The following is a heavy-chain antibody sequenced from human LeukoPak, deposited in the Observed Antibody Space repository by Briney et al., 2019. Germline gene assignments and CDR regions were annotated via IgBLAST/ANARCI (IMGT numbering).Heavy chain of an antibody. CDR2: IIPIFGTA. CDR1: GGTFSSYA. CDR3: ARDMYYYGSGSYRYYYYYGMDV. J-gene: IGHJ6*04. Sequence: SVKVSCKASGGTFSSYAISWVRQAPGQGLEWMGGIIPIFGTANYAQKFQGRVTITADESTSTAYMELSSLRSEDTAVNYCARDMYYYGSGSYRYYYYYGMDVWGKGTTVTVSS. D-gene: IGHD3-10*01. V-gene: IGHV1-69*01.